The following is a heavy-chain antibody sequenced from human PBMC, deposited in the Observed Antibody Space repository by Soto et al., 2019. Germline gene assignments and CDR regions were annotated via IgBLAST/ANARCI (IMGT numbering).Heavy chain of an antibody. D-gene: IGHD3-22*01. Sequence: GGSLRLSCAASGFTFSSYGMHWVRQAPGKGLEWVAVIWYDGSNKYYADSVKGRFTISRDNSKNTLYLQMNSLRAEDTAVYYCARDRALYYYDSSGSHHFDYWGQGTLVTVSS. CDR3: ARDRALYYYDSSGSHHFDY. V-gene: IGHV3-33*01. CDR2: IWYDGSNK. CDR1: GFTFSSYG. J-gene: IGHJ4*02.